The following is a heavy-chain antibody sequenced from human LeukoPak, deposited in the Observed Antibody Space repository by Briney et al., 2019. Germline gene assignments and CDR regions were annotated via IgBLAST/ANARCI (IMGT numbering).Heavy chain of an antibody. CDR3: ARDRAAMVIDY. CDR1: GFTFSDYY. V-gene: IGHV3-11*04. D-gene: IGHD5-18*01. Sequence: GGSLRLSCAASGFTFSDYYMSWIRQAPGKGLGWVSYISSSGSTIYYADSVKGRFTISRDNAKNSLYLQMNSLRAEDTAVYHCARDRAAMVIDYWGQGTLVTVSS. J-gene: IGHJ4*02. CDR2: ISSSGSTI.